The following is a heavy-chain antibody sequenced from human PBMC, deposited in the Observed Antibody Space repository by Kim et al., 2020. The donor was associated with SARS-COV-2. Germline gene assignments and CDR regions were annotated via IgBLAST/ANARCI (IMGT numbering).Heavy chain of an antibody. Sequence: SETLSLTCAVSGGSISSSNLWSWVRQPPGKGLEWIGEIYHSGSTNYNLSLKSRVTISVDKSKNQFSLKLNSVTAADTAVYYCAKVGGMGITSFGVVTPYNWFDPWGQGTLVTVSS. J-gene: IGHJ5*02. CDR1: GGSISSSNL. D-gene: IGHD3-3*01. V-gene: IGHV4-4*02. CDR2: IYHSGST. CDR3: AKVGGMGITSFGVVTPYNWFDP.